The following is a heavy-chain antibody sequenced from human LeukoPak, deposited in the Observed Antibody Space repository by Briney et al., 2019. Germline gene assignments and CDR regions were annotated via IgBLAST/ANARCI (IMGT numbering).Heavy chain of an antibody. CDR2: IYYSGLT. D-gene: IGHD2-15*01. J-gene: IGHJ5*02. CDR1: GASMTNYY. V-gene: IGHV4-59*01. Sequence: KPSETLSLTCTVSGASMTNYYWSWIRKPPGKGLEWIGYIYYSGLTNYNPSLTSRVSISVDMSKNQFSLKLTSVTAADTAVYYCARGRGYFDPFDPWGQGTLVTAST. CDR3: ARGRGYFDPFDP.